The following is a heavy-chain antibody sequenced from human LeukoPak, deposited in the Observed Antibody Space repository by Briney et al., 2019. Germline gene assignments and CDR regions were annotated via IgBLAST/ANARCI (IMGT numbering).Heavy chain of an antibody. CDR2: IYSGDSDT. CDR1: GYSCTSYW. J-gene: IGHJ6*03. Sequence: GESLKISCKGSGYSCTSYWIGWVRQMPGKGLEWMGIIYSGDSDTRYSPSFQGQVTISADKSISTAYLQWSSLKASDTAMYYCARGILTSHYYYYMDVWGKGTTVTVSS. D-gene: IGHD1-14*01. CDR3: ARGILTSHYYYYMDV. V-gene: IGHV5-51*01.